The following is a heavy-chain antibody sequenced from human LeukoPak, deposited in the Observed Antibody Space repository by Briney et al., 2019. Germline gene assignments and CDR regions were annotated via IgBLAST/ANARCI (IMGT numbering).Heavy chain of an antibody. V-gene: IGHV3-21*01. J-gene: IGHJ6*02. Sequence: GGSLRLSCAASGFTFSSYSVNWVRQAPGKGLEWVSSISSSSSYIYYADSVKGRFTISRDNGKNSLYLQMNSLRAEDTAVYYCARERVAAAGIGPYGMDVWGQGTTVTVSS. CDR3: ARERVAAAGIGPYGMDV. D-gene: IGHD6-13*01. CDR2: ISSSSSYI. CDR1: GFTFSSYS.